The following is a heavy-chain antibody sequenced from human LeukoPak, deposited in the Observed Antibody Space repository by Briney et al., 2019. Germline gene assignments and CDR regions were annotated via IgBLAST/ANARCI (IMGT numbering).Heavy chain of an antibody. CDR1: GYTFTAYY. Sequence: ASVKVSCKASGYTFTAYYMHWVRQAPGQGLEWMGWIKPNSGGTNYGQKFQGRVTMTRDTSISTVYMEVSGLRSDDTAVYYCALNDYGDGLGYWGQGTLVTVFS. CDR3: ALNDYGDGLGY. J-gene: IGHJ4*02. D-gene: IGHD4-17*01. CDR2: IKPNSGGT. V-gene: IGHV1-2*02.